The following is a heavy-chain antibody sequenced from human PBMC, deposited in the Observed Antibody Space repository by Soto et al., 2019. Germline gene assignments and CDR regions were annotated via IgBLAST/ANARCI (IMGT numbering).Heavy chain of an antibody. J-gene: IGHJ5*02. CDR3: ARIPSP. CDR1: GGSISSGGYS. CDR2: IYQSGST. V-gene: IGHV4-30-2*01. Sequence: QLKLQESGSGLVKPSQTLSLTCAVSGGSISSGGYSWSWIRQPPGKGLEWIGYIYQSGSTYYNPFLKSRVTISVDRSKNQFPLKLSSVTAADTAVYYCARIPSPWGQGTLVTVSS. D-gene: IGHD2-21*01.